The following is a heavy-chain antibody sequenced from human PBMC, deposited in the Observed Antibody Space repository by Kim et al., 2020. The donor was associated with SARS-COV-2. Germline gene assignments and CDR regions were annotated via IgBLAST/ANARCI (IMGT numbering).Heavy chain of an antibody. CDR1: SFTFGHFA. Sequence: GGSLRLSCAASSFTFGHFAMNWVRQAPGKGLEWISTISDGGDSTYYADSVKGRFTISRDNSKNTLFLQMNSLRADDTAMYYCAKDLNLGFDSWGQGTLVTVSA. D-gene: IGHD7-27*01. V-gene: IGHV3-23*01. J-gene: IGHJ4*02. CDR3: AKDLNLGFDS. CDR2: ISDGGDST.